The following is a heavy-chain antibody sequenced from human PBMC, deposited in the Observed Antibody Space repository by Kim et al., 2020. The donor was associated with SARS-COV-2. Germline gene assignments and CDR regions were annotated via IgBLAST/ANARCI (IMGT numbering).Heavy chain of an antibody. CDR2: ISYDGREK. Sequence: GGSLRLSCAASGFTFSTYGMHWVRQAPGKGLEWLAVISYDGREKYHADSVKGRFTISRDSPKNTLYLQMNSLRPEDTAVYFCAKALAPTNTMGAATDAYDVWGRGTKVIVS. D-gene: IGHD1-26*01. V-gene: IGHV3-30*18. CDR1: GFTFSTYG. J-gene: IGHJ3*01. CDR3: AKALAPTNTMGAATDAYDV.